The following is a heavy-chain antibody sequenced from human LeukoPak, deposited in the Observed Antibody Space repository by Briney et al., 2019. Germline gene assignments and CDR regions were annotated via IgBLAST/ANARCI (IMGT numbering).Heavy chain of an antibody. J-gene: IGHJ4*02. D-gene: IGHD3-22*01. Sequence: GGSLRLSCAASGFTFSSYAMSWVRQAPGKGLEGVSGISGSGDNTYYADSVKGRFTISRDNSKNTLYVQVNSLGTEDTAAYYCAKGSYYDSSGSFYFDYWGQGTLVTVSS. CDR3: AKGSYYDSSGSFYFDY. CDR2: ISGSGDNT. V-gene: IGHV3-23*01. CDR1: GFTFSSYA.